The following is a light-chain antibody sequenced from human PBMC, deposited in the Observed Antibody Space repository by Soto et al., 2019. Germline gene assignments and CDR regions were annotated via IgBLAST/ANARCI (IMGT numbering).Light chain of an antibody. CDR2: DAS. V-gene: IGKV1-33*01. J-gene: IGKJ4*01. CDR1: QDIIYY. Sequence: DIQMTQSPSSLSASVGDRVTITCQARQDIIYYLNWYQQKPGKAPKLLIYDASNLETGVPSRFSGSGSGTDFTFTISSLQPEDSATYSCQQYDNLPLTFGGGTNVEIK. CDR3: QQYDNLPLT.